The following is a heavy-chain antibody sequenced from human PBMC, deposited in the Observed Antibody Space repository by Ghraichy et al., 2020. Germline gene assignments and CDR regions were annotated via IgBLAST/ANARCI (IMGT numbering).Heavy chain of an antibody. Sequence: GGSLRLSCAASGFTFSTYSMNWVRQAPGKGLEWVANIKQGGSEKYYADSVKGRFTISRDNAKNSLYLQMNSLGAADTAVYYCARAVHGLGANYFDYWGQGTLVTVSS. CDR2: IKQGGSEK. CDR3: ARAVHGLGANYFDY. D-gene: IGHD3-16*01. CDR1: GFTFSTYS. J-gene: IGHJ4*02. V-gene: IGHV3-7*01.